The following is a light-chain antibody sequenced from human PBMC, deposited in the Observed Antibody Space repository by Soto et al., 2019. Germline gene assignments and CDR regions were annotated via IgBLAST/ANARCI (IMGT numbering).Light chain of an antibody. CDR2: GTS. CDR1: QDVGID. CDR3: QQYGTSPMT. J-gene: IGKJ5*01. Sequence: IVITQSPSTLSVSPGERLSLSCRASQDVGIDLAWFQQKPGQAPRLLIYGTSIRATGIPDRFSASGSGTDFTLTISRLEPEDFAVYYCQQYGTSPMTFGQGTRREIK. V-gene: IGKV3-20*01.